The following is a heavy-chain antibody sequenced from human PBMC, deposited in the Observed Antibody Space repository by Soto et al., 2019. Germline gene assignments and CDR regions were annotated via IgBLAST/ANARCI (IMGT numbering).Heavy chain of an antibody. CDR3: ARAFCTNGVCYYFFDY. V-gene: IGHV3-33*01. Sequence: HVQLEESGGGVVQPGGSLRLSCAASGFTFGTYAMHWVRQAPGKGLEWVAVIYYDGSNRYYGDAVKGRFTISRDNSKSTLYLQMSSLRAEDTAVYYCARAFCTNGVCYYFFDYWGHGTLVTVSS. D-gene: IGHD2-8*01. J-gene: IGHJ4*01. CDR2: IYYDGSNR. CDR1: GFTFGTYA.